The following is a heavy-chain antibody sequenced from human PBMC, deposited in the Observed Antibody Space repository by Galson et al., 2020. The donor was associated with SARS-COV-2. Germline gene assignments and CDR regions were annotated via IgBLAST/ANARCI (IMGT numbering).Heavy chain of an antibody. D-gene: IGHD7-27*01. CDR2: VNYSGST. CDR3: ARQGWGKWYFDV. V-gene: IGHV4-39*01. CDR1: GGSTSSSPYC. J-gene: IGHJ2*01. Sequence: ASETLSLTCTVSGGSTSSSPYCWGWIRQPPGRGLEWIGCVNYSGSTSYNPSLKSRVIISVDTSKNQFSLKLTSATAADTAVYYCARQGWGKWYFDVWGRGTLVTVSS.